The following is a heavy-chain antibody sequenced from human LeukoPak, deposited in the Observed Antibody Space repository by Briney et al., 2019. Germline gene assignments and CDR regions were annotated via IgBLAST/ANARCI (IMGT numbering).Heavy chain of an antibody. J-gene: IGHJ6*02. D-gene: IGHD5-12*01. V-gene: IGHV1-69*04. Sequence: SVKVSCKASGGTFSSYAISWVRQAPGQGLEWMGRIIPILGIANYAQKFQGRVTITADKSTSTAYMELSSLRSEDTAVYYCARDRAKWLRFFDYYYGMDVWGQGTTVTVSS. CDR1: GGTFSSYA. CDR2: IIPILGIA. CDR3: ARDRAKWLRFFDYYYGMDV.